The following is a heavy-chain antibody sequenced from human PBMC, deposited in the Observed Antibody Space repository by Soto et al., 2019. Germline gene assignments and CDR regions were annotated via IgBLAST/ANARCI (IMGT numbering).Heavy chain of an antibody. D-gene: IGHD2-8*01. CDR1: GGSISSGDYY. CDR3: ARGGRGRGVLMVYAIRDWFDP. CDR2: IYYSGST. Sequence: PSETLSLTCTVSGGSISSGDYYWSWIRQPPGKGLEWIGYIYYSGSTYYNPSLKSRVTISVDTSKNQFSLKLSSVTAADTAVYYCARGGRGRGVLMVYAIRDWFDPWGQGTLVTVSS. V-gene: IGHV4-30-4*01. J-gene: IGHJ5*02.